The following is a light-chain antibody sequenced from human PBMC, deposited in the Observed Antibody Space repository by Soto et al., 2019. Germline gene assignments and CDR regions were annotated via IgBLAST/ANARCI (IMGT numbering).Light chain of an antibody. V-gene: IGKV4-1*01. CDR2: LAS. CDR1: QSVLYSSNTKNY. Sequence: DIVMTQSPDSLAVSLGERATINCKSSQSVLYSSNTKNYLAWYQQKPGQPPKLLIYLASTRESGVPDRFSGRGSGTDFTLTISSLHAEDVAVYYCQQYYSTPLTSGPGTPLDI. CDR3: QQYYSTPLT. J-gene: IGKJ3*01.